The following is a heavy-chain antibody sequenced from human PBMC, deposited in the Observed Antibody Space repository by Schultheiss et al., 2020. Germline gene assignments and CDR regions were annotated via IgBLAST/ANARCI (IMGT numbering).Heavy chain of an antibody. Sequence: TLSLTCTVSGGSISSYYWSWIRQPAGKGLEWIGRIYTSGSTNYNPSLKSRVTMSVDTSKNQFSLKLSSVTAADTAVYYCARGAMYYYDSSGYRLPFDYWGQGTLVTVSS. CDR1: GGSISSYY. J-gene: IGHJ4*02. D-gene: IGHD3-22*01. V-gene: IGHV4-4*07. CDR2: IYTSGST. CDR3: ARGAMYYYDSSGYRLPFDY.